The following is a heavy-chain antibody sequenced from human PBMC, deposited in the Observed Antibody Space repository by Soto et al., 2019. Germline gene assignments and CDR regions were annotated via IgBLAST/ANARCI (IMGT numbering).Heavy chain of an antibody. D-gene: IGHD2-15*01. J-gene: IGHJ6*02. CDR2: IYWDEDK. CDR3: AHKGGRGAGMDV. Sequence: QITLKESGPPLVKPTQTLTLTCTFSGFSLSSSGVGVGWIRQPPGKAPEWLALIYWDEDKRYSPSLKTRLTITKDTSTHEVVLTMTNMDPVDPGTYYCAHKGGRGAGMDVWGQGTTVTVSS. CDR1: GFSLSSSGVG. V-gene: IGHV2-5*02.